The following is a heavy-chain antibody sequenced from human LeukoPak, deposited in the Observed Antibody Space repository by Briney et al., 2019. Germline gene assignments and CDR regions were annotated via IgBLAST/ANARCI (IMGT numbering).Heavy chain of an antibody. CDR1: GFTFSSYW. Sequence: GGSLRLSCAASGFTFSSYWMNWARQAPGKGLEWVASINHNGNVNYYVDSVKGRFTISRDNAKNSLYLQMSNLRAEDTAVYYCARALTTLTYEGYWGQRTLVTVSS. J-gene: IGHJ4*02. D-gene: IGHD1-1*01. CDR3: ARALTTLTYEGY. V-gene: IGHV3-7*03. CDR2: INHNGNVN.